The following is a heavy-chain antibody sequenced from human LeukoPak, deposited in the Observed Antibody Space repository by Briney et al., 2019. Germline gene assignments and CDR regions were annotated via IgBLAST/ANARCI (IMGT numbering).Heavy chain of an antibody. CDR1: GFTFDDYA. CDR3: AKDSTDWYFDL. J-gene: IGHJ2*01. CDR2: ISRNSGSI. D-gene: IGHD4-17*01. V-gene: IGHV3-9*01. Sequence: GRSLRLSCAASGFTFDDYAMHWVRQAPGKGLEWVSGISRNSGSIDYADSVKGRFTISRDNAKNSLYLQMISLRAEDTAFYYCAKDSTDWYFDLWGRGTLVTVSS.